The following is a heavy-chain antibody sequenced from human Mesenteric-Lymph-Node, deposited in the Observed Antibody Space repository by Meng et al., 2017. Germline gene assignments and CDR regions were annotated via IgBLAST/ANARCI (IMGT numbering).Heavy chain of an antibody. CDR2: ISSSGSTI. D-gene: IGHD5-24*01. Sequence: GGSLRLSCAASGFTFSSYEMNWVRQAPGKGLEWVSYISSSGSTIYYADSVKGRFTISRDNARNSLFLQMNSLRADDTAVYYCARDMGWQQFDYWGQGTLVTVSS. V-gene: IGHV3-48*03. CDR3: ARDMGWQQFDY. CDR1: GFTFSSYE. J-gene: IGHJ4*02.